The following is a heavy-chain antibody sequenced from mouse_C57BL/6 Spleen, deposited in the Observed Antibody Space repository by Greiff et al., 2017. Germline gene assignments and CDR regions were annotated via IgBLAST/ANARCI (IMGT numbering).Heavy chain of an antibody. CDR1: GYTFTSYW. CDR3: ARGGPWYFDV. Sequence: VQLQQSGAELVKPGASVKLSCKASGYTFTSYWMQWVKQRPGQGLEWIGEIDPSDSYTNYNLKFKGKATLTVDTSSSTAYMQLSSLTSEDSAVYYCARGGPWYFDVWGTGTTVTVSS. J-gene: IGHJ1*03. CDR2: IDPSDSYT. V-gene: IGHV1-50*01. D-gene: IGHD3-3*01.